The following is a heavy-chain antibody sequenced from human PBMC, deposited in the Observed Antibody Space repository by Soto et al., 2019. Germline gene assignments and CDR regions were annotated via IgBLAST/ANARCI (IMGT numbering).Heavy chain of an antibody. D-gene: IGHD3-10*01. CDR2: IYTSGST. V-gene: IGHV4-4*07. J-gene: IGHJ6*02. CDR3: ARAGSSGSYYNVHYYYGMDV. Sequence: SETLSLTCTVSGCSISSYYWSWIRQPAGKGLEWIGRIYTSGSTNYNPSLKSRVTMSVDTSKNQFSLKLSSVTAADTAVYYCARAGSSGSYYNVHYYYGMDVWGQGTTVTVSS. CDR1: GCSISSYY.